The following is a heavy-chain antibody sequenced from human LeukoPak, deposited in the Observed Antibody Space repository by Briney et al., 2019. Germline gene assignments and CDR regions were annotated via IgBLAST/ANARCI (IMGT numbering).Heavy chain of an antibody. J-gene: IGHJ6*02. V-gene: IGHV4-59*01. Sequence: SETLSLTCTVFTGSFSDYYWTWIRQSPGKGLEWIGYSGSGDYNPSLKSRVTISVDTSKRHFSLTLSSVTAADTAIYYCARTRRHYYGSGKNVTPWHAGFDVWGQGTTVIVS. CDR3: ARTRRHYYGSGKNVTPWHAGFDV. D-gene: IGHD3-10*01. CDR2: SGSG. CDR1: TGSFSDYY.